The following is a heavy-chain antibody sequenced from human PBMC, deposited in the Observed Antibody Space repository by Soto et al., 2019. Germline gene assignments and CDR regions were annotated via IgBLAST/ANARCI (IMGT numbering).Heavy chain of an antibody. CDR1: GFKFISYG. D-gene: IGHD2-15*01. CDR2: ISYDGSNK. CDR3: AKDWHIFVVVAATVGAREAFGLVDY. J-gene: IGHJ4*02. V-gene: IGHV3-30*18. Sequence: SMRLRHAAAGFKFISYGRHWVRQNKGKGLEWVAVISYDGSNKYYADSVKGRFTISRDNSKNTLYLQMNSLRAEDTAVYYCAKDWHIFVVVAATVGAREAFGLVDYWGQGTLVTVSS.